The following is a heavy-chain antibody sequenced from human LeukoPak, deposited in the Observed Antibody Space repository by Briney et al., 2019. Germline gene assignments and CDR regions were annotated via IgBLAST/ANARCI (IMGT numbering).Heavy chain of an antibody. Sequence: SETLSLTCTVSGGSIKSYYWSWIRQPPGKGLEWIGYIYTSGSTNYNPSLKSRVTMSVDTSKNQFSLKLSSVTAADTAVYYCARRASSSSFFDYWGQGTLVTVSS. CDR3: ARRASSSSFFDY. J-gene: IGHJ4*02. V-gene: IGHV4-4*09. D-gene: IGHD6-6*01. CDR2: IYTSGST. CDR1: GGSIKSYY.